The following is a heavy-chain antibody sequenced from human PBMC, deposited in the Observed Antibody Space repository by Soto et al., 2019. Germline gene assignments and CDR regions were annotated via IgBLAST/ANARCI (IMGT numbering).Heavy chain of an antibody. Sequence: ASVKVSCKASGYSFSSFGISWVRQAPGQGLEWVGWVSVPSGDTSSAQNFQGRVTVTTDTSTSTAYMEVGSLRSDDAAVYYCARTCRSGGSCDLESWGEGTLVTVSS. CDR3: ARTCRSGGSCDLES. D-gene: IGHD2-15*01. J-gene: IGHJ5*02. V-gene: IGHV1-18*01. CDR1: GYSFSSFG. CDR2: VSVPSGDT.